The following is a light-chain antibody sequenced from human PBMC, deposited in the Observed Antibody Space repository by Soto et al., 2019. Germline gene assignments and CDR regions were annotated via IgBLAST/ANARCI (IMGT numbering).Light chain of an antibody. Sequence: EIVLTQSPATLYVSPGERATLSCRASQSLSSNAAWYQQRPGQAPRLLIYATSSRASDVPARFSGGGSGTEFTLTIASLQSEDFAIYYCQQYNHWPRMLSFGGGTKVDIK. CDR2: ATS. V-gene: IGKV3-15*01. CDR3: QQYNHWPRMLS. CDR1: QSLSSN. J-gene: IGKJ4*01.